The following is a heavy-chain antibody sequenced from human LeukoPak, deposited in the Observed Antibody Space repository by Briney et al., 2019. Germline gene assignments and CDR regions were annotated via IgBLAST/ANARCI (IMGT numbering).Heavy chain of an antibody. V-gene: IGHV4-39*07. D-gene: IGHD3-22*01. CDR3: ARVRPYYYDSSGYYEHWFDP. CDR2: IYYSGST. CDR1: GGSISSTSDY. J-gene: IGHJ5*02. Sequence: SETLSLTCTVSGGSISSTSDYWGWIRQPPGKGLEWIGNIYYSGSTYYNPSLKGRVTISVDTSKNQFSLKLSSVTAADTAVYYCARVRPYYYDSSGYYEHWFDPWGQGTLVTVSS.